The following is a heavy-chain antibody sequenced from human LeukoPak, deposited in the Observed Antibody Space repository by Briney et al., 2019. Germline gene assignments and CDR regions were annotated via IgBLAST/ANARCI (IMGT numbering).Heavy chain of an antibody. Sequence: GFSWVWQPPGQGLEWMGWISGSSSNTNYAQRLQGRVTMTTDTSTTTAYMELRSLRSDDTAVYYCERATGSWGHDGFDIWGQGTMVTVSS. V-gene: IGHV1-18*01. CDR1: G. J-gene: IGHJ3*02. CDR2: ISGSSSNT. CDR3: ERATGSWGHDGFDI. D-gene: IGHD3-16*01.